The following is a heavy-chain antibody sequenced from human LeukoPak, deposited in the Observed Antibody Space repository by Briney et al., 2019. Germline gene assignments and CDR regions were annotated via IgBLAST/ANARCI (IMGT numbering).Heavy chain of an antibody. V-gene: IGHV4-39*01. J-gene: IGHJ4*02. CDR2: IYYSGST. CDR3: ARHPPDYDSPFDY. CDR1: GGSISSSSYY. D-gene: IGHD3-22*01. Sequence: KASETLSLTCTVSGGSISSSSYYRGWIRQPPGKGLEWIGSIYYSGSTYYNPSLKSRLTISVDTSKNQFSLKLSSVTAADTAVYYCARHPPDYDSPFDYWGQGTLVTVSS.